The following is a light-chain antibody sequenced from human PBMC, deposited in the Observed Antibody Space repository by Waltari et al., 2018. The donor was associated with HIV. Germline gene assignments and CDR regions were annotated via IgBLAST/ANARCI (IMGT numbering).Light chain of an antibody. CDR1: SLRSYY. V-gene: IGLV3-19*01. J-gene: IGLJ2*01. CDR2: VKN. Sequence: SSELTQDPAVSVALGQTVRITCQGDSLRSYYASWYQQKPVQAPVLVIYVKNNRPSGIPDRFAGSSSGNTASLTITGAQAEDEAYYYCNSRDSIGNPHVVFGGGTKLTVL. CDR3: NSRDSIGNPHVV.